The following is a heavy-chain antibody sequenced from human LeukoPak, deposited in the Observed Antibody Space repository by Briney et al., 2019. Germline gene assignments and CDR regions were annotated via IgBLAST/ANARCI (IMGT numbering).Heavy chain of an antibody. D-gene: IGHD2-2*01. CDR3: AKNGCSSTSCYDVNWDYYYYYGMDV. CDR2: ISGSGGST. CDR1: GFTFSSYA. V-gene: IGHV3-23*01. Sequence: PGGSLRLSCAASGFTFSSYAMSWVRQAPGKGLEWVSAISGSGGSTYYADSVKGRFTISRDNSKNTLYLQMNSLRAEDTAVYYCAKNGCSSTSCYDVNWDYYYYYGMDVWGQGTTVTVSS. J-gene: IGHJ6*02.